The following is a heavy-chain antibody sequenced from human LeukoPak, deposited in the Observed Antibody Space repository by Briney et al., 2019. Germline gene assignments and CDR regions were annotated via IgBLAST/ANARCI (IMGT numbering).Heavy chain of an antibody. J-gene: IGHJ6*03. V-gene: IGHV4-34*01. CDR2: INHSGST. D-gene: IGHD3-3*01. CDR3: ARGLAHMEWSYYYYMDV. Sequence: SETLSLTCAVYGGSFSGYYWSWIRQPPGKGLEWIGEINHSGSTNYNPSLKSRVTISVDTSKNQFSLKLSSVTAADTAVYYCARGLAHMEWSYYYYMDVWGKGTTVTVSS. CDR1: GGSFSGYY.